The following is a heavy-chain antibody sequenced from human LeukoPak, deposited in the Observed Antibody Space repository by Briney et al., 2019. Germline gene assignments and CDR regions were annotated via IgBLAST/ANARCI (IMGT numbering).Heavy chain of an antibody. J-gene: IGHJ4*02. V-gene: IGHV1-46*01. CDR1: GYTFTSQY. D-gene: IGHD3-10*01. Sequence: ASLKVSCKVSGYTFTSQYLHWVRHAPGHGLQWIGVIDPGGGSTSYSQTFQGRITMTRDTSTSTVYLELSSLRSEDTAFYYCARAATYYYRFDFWGQGTMVTVSS. CDR2: IDPGGGST. CDR3: ARAATYYYRFDF.